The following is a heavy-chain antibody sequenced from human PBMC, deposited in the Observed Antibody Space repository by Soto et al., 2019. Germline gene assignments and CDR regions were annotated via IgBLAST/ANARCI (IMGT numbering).Heavy chain of an antibody. CDR3: AMRRSNYYDNSGYNTNTCES. D-gene: IGHD3-22*01. CDR2: INPNSGDT. V-gene: IGHV1-2*02. Sequence: ASVKVSCKASGYTFTGYDMNWVRQAPGQGLEWMGWINPNSGDTNYAQKFQGRVTMTRDISTSTAYMELRSLRSEDTAVYYCAMRRSNYYDNSGYNTNTCESWDKGTRFTAS. J-gene: IGHJ6*03. CDR1: GYTFTGYD.